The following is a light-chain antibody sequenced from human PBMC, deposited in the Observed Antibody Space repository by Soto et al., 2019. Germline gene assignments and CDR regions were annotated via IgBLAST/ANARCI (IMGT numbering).Light chain of an antibody. Sequence: QSALTQPASVSGSPGQSIAISCTGTSTDVGGYNYVSWYQHHPGKAPKLMIYEVSNRPSGVSDRFSGAKSGNTASLTISGLQAEDEADYYCSSYTSESTLVFSGGTKLTVL. J-gene: IGLJ3*02. V-gene: IGLV2-14*01. CDR1: STDVGGYNY. CDR2: EVS. CDR3: SSYTSESTLV.